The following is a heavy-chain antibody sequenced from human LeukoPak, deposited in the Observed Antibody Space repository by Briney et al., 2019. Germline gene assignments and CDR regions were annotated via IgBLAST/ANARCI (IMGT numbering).Heavy chain of an antibody. CDR3: AKVLGELLPLDY. J-gene: IGHJ4*02. D-gene: IGHD3-10*01. CDR1: GFTFSSYS. V-gene: IGHV3-21*04. Sequence: GGSLRLSCAASGFTFSSYSMNWVRQAPGKGLEWVSSISSSSSYIYYADSVKGRFTISRDNSKNTLYLQMNSLRAEDTAVYYCAKVLGELLPLDYWGQGTLVTVSS. CDR2: ISSSSSYI.